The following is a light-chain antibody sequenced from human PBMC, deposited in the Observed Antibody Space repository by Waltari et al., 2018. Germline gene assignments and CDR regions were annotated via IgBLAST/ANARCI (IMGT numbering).Light chain of an antibody. CDR2: EGS. Sequence: QSALTQPASVSGSPGQSITISCTGTSSDVGSYNLVSWYQQHPGKAPKLMIYEGSKRPSGVANRFSGSKSGNTAALTISGLQAEEEADYYCCSYAGSSTLVVFGTGTKVTVL. CDR3: CSYAGSSTLVV. J-gene: IGLJ1*01. V-gene: IGLV2-23*01. CDR1: SSDVGSYNL.